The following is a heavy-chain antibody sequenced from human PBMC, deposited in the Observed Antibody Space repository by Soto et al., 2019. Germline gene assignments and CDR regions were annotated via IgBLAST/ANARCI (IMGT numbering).Heavy chain of an antibody. CDR1: GVSISRGGYY. CDR2: IYYSGST. V-gene: IGHV4-31*03. J-gene: IGHJ5*02. Sequence: QVQLQESGPGLVKPSQTLSLTCTVSGVSISRGGYYWSWIRQHPGKGLEGTGYIYYSGSTYYNPSLMSGVTISVDTSKNPFSLKLSSVTAADTAVYYCAREGVVVAATTQRWFDPWGQGTLVTVSS. CDR3: AREGVVVAATTQRWFDP. D-gene: IGHD2-15*01.